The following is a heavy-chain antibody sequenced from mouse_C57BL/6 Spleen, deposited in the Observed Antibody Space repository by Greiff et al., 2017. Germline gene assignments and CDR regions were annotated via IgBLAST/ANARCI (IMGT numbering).Heavy chain of an antibody. D-gene: IGHD1-1*01. CDR1: GFTFSDYG. J-gene: IGHJ2*01. CDR3: ARGYFGSED. CDR2: ISSGSSTI. V-gene: IGHV5-17*01. Sequence: EVMLVESGGGLVKPGGSLKFSCAASGFTFSDYGMHWVRQAPEKGLEWVADISSGSSTIYYADTVKGRFIISRDNAKNILFLQMTSLRSEDTDRYYCARGYFGSEDWGQGTTLTVSS.